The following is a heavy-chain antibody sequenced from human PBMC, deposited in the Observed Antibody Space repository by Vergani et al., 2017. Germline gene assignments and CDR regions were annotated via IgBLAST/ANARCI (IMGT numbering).Heavy chain of an antibody. CDR3: ARGDRVVGATTPFDY. CDR2: INPRARSS. CDR1: GYPFTSDY. V-gene: IGHV1-46*01. D-gene: IGHD1-26*01. Sequence: QVQLVQSGAEVKKPGASVKVSCKAPGYPFTSDYMHWVRQAHGQGLEWMGRINPRARSSSHAQKFPGRVTMTRDTSTSTVYMELSSLISEDTAVYYCARGDRVVGATTPFDYWGQGTLVTVSS. J-gene: IGHJ4*02.